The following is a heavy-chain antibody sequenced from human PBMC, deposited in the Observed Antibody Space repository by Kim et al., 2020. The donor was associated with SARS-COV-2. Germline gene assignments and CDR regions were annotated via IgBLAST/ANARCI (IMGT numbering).Heavy chain of an antibody. V-gene: IGHV5-51*01. J-gene: IGHJ4*02. CDR1: GYSFTSYW. D-gene: IGHD6-19*01. Sequence: GESLKISCKGSGYSFTSYWIGWVRQMPGKGLEWMGMIYPGDSTTRYSPSFQGQVTVSVDKSISTAYLQWNSLEAPDTAMYYCARPQGRTFSTGWYAGYWGQGTLVTVSS. CDR2: IYPGDSTT. CDR3: ARPQGRTFSTGWYAGY.